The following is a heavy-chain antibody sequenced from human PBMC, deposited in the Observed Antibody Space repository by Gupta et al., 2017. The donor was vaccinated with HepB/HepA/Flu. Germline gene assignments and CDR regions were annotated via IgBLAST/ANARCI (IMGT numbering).Heavy chain of an antibody. CDR3: ARAVAGTTFVAYYMDV. J-gene: IGHJ6*03. CDR1: GFTFSSYS. D-gene: IGHD1-7*01. CDR2: ISSGSRAI. V-gene: IGHV3-48*02. Sequence: EVQLVESGGGLVQPGGSLRLSCTASGFTFSSYSMIWVRQAPGKRLEWVSFISSGSRAIYYADSVKGRFTISRDSAKNSLFLQMNSLRDEDTAVYFCARAVAGTTFVAYYMDVWGKGTTVTVSS.